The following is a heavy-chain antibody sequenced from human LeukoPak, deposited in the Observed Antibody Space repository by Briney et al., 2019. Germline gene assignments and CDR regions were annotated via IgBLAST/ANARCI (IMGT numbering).Heavy chain of an antibody. D-gene: IGHD5-18*01. CDR2: ISYDGSNK. Sequence: GGSLRLSCAASGFTFSSYGMHWVRQAPGKGLEWVAVISYDGSNKYYADSVKGRFTISRDNSKNTLYLQMNSLRAEDTHVYYCAKEGDVDTAMVKDYWGQGNLVTVSS. J-gene: IGHJ4*02. V-gene: IGHV3-30*18. CDR3: AKEGDVDTAMVKDY. CDR1: GFTFSSYG.